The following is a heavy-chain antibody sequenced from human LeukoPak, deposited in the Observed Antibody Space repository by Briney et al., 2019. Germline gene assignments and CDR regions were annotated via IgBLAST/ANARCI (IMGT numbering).Heavy chain of an antibody. CDR2: IYSSGST. CDR1: GGSITNGTYY. D-gene: IGHD3-3*01. V-gene: IGHV4-31*03. J-gene: IGHJ6*02. Sequence: PSQTLCLTCTVSGGSITNGTYYRSWIRQHPGKGLEWIGYIYSSGSTFYNPSLKSRVSISVDTSENQFSLKMTSVTAADTALYYCARSREARVVLVWGQGTTVTDSS. CDR3: ARSREARVVLV.